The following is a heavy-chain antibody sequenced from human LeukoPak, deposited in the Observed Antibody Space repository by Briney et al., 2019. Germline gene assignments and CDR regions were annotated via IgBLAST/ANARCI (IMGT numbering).Heavy chain of an antibody. Sequence: GGSLRLSCAASGFTFSSYGMHWVSQAPGKGLEWVAVIWYDGSNKYYADSVKGRFTISRDNAQNSMYLQMNSLRVEDTAVYYCTSWGDTTAEYFQRWGQGTLVTVSS. CDR3: TSWGDTTAEYFQR. D-gene: IGHD2-21*02. CDR1: GFTFSSYG. CDR2: IWYDGSNK. V-gene: IGHV3-33*03. J-gene: IGHJ1*01.